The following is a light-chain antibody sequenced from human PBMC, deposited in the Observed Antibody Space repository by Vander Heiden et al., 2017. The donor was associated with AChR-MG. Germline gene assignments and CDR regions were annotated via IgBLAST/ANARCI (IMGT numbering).Light chain of an antibody. V-gene: IGKV1-39*01. J-gene: IGKJ3*01. CDR1: QSITNY. CDR2: AAS. Sequence: DIQMTQSPSSLSASVGDRVTITCRASQSITNYLNWYQQKPGGAPKLLIYAASSLQNGVQSRFSGSGSGTDFTLTISSLQREDFATYYCQQSYNTPFTFGPGTKVDVK. CDR3: QQSYNTPFT.